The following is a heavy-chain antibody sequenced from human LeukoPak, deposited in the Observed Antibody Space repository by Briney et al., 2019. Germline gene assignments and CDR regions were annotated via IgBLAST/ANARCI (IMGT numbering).Heavy chain of an antibody. D-gene: IGHD3-3*01. Sequence: GGSLRLSCAASGFTFSSYWITWVRQAPGKGLEWVAVISYDGSNKYYADSVKGRFTISRDNSKNTLYLQMNSLRAEDTAVYYCAKARNDFWSGYYTPLYFDYWGQGTLVTVSS. CDR1: GFTFSSYW. CDR2: ISYDGSNK. V-gene: IGHV3-30*18. J-gene: IGHJ4*02. CDR3: AKARNDFWSGYYTPLYFDY.